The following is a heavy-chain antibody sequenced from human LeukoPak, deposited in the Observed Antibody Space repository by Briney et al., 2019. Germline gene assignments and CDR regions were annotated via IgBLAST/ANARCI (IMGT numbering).Heavy chain of an antibody. V-gene: IGHV3-33*01. CDR3: ARGPYSSSYGVYYYGMDV. Sequence: AGGSLRLSCAASGFTFSSYGMPWVRQAPGKGLEWVAVIWYDGSNKYYADSVKGRFTISRDNSKNTLYLQMNSLRAEDTAVYYCARGPYSSSYGVYYYGMDVWGQGTTVTVSS. CDR1: GFTFSSYG. CDR2: IWYDGSNK. D-gene: IGHD6-6*01. J-gene: IGHJ6*02.